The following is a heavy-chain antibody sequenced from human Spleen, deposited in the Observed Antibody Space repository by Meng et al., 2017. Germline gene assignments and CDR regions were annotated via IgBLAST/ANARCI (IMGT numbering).Heavy chain of an antibody. CDR1: GYTFPDYW. D-gene: IGHD6-13*01. CDR2: INPKSGDT. CDR3: ARDEDISAAGKLFGDY. J-gene: IGHJ4*02. Sequence: QRQLVQSGGEVKKPGASVKVSCKASGYTFPDYWLNWVRRAPGQGLEWMGRINPKSGDTHYAQRFQGRVTMTGDTSISTAYMELSGLRSDDTAMYYCARDEDISAAGKLFGDYWGQGTLVTVSS. V-gene: IGHV1-2*06.